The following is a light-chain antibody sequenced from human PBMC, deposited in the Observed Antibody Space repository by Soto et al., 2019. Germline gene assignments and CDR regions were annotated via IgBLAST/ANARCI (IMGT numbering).Light chain of an antibody. V-gene: IGKV3-15*01. CDR3: QQYNNWPRT. Sequence: ERVMTQSPATQSVYHGERXNFSCRASQSVSSNLAWYQQKPGQAPRLLIYGASTRATGIPARFSGSGSGTEFTLTISSLQSEDFAVYYCQQYNNWPRTFGQGTKVDI. CDR2: GAS. J-gene: IGKJ1*01. CDR1: QSVSSN.